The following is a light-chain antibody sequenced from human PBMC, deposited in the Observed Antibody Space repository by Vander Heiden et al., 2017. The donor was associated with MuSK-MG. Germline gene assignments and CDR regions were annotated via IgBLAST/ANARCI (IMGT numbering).Light chain of an antibody. Sequence: DIQMTQSPSSLSASVGDRVTITCRASQSISSYLNWYQQKPGKAPKLLIHAASTLQSGVPSRFSGSGSGIDFTLTISSLQPEDFSTYYCQQSFSVPRTFGGGTKVEIK. CDR2: AAS. J-gene: IGKJ4*01. CDR3: QQSFSVPRT. CDR1: QSISSY. V-gene: IGKV1-39*01.